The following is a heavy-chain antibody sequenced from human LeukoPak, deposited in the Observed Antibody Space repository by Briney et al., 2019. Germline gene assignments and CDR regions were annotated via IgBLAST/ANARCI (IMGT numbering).Heavy chain of an antibody. CDR2: ISYDGSDR. V-gene: IGHV3-30*18. Sequence: GGSLRLSCVASGFTFSTYGMHWVRQAPGKGLEWVAVISYDGSDRYYADSVKGRFTVSRDNSKNTLYLQMNSLRAGDAAVYYCAKDHIMITFVYYFDYWGQGTLVTVSS. CDR1: GFTFSTYG. D-gene: IGHD3-16*01. CDR3: AKDHIMITFVYYFDY. J-gene: IGHJ4*02.